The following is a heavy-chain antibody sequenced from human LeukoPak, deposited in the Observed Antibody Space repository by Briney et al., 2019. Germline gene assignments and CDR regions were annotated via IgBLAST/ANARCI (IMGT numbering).Heavy chain of an antibody. CDR2: IWSDGNNR. CDR3: ARGQPGVAAAGNLDY. J-gene: IGHJ4*02. CDR1: GFTFSSYA. D-gene: IGHD6-13*01. V-gene: IGHV3-33*01. Sequence: GGSLRLSCAASGFTFSSYAMHWVRQAPGKGLEWVAIIWSDGNNRYYADSVEGRFTISRDTSKNTLFLQMNSLRAEDTAVYYCARGQPGVAAAGNLDYWGQGTLVTVSS.